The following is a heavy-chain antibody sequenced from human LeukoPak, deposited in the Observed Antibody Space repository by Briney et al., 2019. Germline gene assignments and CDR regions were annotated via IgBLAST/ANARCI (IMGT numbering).Heavy chain of an antibody. CDR1: GFTFSSYA. J-gene: IGHJ4*02. Sequence: GGSLRLSCVASGFTFSSYAMGWVRQAPGKGLEWVSAITASGGNTYYADSVKGRFTISRDNSKNTLYLQVNSLRAEDTAVYYCAKGNGYSYGRYYFDYWGQGTLVTVSS. CDR3: AKGNGYSYGRYYFDY. CDR2: ITASGGNT. V-gene: IGHV3-23*01. D-gene: IGHD5-18*01.